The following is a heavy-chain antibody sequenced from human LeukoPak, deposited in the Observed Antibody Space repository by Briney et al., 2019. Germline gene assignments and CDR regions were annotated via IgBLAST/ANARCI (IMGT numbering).Heavy chain of an antibody. CDR2: NKGDGKPP. D-gene: IGHD4-17*01. Sequence: GRSLRLSCAASGFTFSTYWMHWVRQAPGKGLVWVARNKGDGKPPLYADSVKGRFTISRDNSKNTLYLQTSSLRAEDTAVYYCARASTTVPNLLDHWGRGTLVTVSS. CDR3: ARASTTVPNLLDH. CDR1: GFTFSTYW. V-gene: IGHV3-74*01. J-gene: IGHJ4*02.